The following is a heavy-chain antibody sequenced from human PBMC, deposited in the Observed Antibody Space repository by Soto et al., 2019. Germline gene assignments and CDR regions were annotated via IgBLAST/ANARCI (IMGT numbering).Heavy chain of an antibody. CDR3: ASAVWGSYRHFDY. D-gene: IGHD3-16*02. Sequence: QVQLQESGPGLVKPSQTLSLTCTVSGGSISNNDYYWSWIRQPPGKGLEWVGYLYYSGSTYYNPSLKSRITISVDTSKNQFSLKLSSVTAADTAVYYCASAVWGSYRHFDYWGQGTLVTVSS. V-gene: IGHV4-30-4*01. CDR2: LYYSGST. J-gene: IGHJ4*02. CDR1: GGSISNNDYY.